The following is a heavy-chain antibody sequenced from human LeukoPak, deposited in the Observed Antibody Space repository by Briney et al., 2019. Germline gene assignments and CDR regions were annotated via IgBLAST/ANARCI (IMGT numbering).Heavy chain of an antibody. CDR3: VGELRYNWFDP. Sequence: GGSLRLSCAASGFTFSTYSMNWVRQAPGKGLEWVSSISSSPTYIYYADSLQGRFTISRDNAKNSLYLQVDSLRAEDTAVYYCVGELRYNWFDPWGQGTLVTVSS. CDR2: ISSSPTYI. D-gene: IGHD2-21*02. J-gene: IGHJ5*02. CDR1: GFTFSTYS. V-gene: IGHV3-21*01.